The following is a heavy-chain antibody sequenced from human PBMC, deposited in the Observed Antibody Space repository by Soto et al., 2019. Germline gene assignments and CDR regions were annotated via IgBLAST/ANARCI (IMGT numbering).Heavy chain of an antibody. D-gene: IGHD3-22*01. V-gene: IGHV3-73*01. CDR3: SSYDSGDAIFDS. CDR2: IRSKTNRYAT. J-gene: IGHJ4*02. CDR1: GFTFSDYA. Sequence: PGGSLRLSCAASGFTFSDYAMHWVRQASGKGLEWVGRIRSKTNRYATAYAASVKGRFTISRDDSKNTAYPPMKSLTFEDTAVYYCSSYDSGDAIFDSWGQGTLVTVSS.